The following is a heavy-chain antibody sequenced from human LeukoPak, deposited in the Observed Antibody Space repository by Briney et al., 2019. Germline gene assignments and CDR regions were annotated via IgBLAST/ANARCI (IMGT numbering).Heavy chain of an antibody. CDR2: IRSKAYDETT. Sequence: PGGSLRLSCTASGFTFADYAMSWVRQAPGKGLEWVGFIRSKAYDETTEYAASVKGRFTISRDNSKSIAYLQMNRLKTEDTAVYYCTRDPRYNNGWYVYYGMDVWGQGTTVTVSS. CDR3: TRDPRYNNGWYVYYGMDV. J-gene: IGHJ6*02. CDR1: GFTFADYA. D-gene: IGHD6-13*01. V-gene: IGHV3-49*04.